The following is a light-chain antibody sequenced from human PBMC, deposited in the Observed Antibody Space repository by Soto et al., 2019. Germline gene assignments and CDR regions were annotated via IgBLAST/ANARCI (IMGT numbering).Light chain of an antibody. V-gene: IGKV3-20*01. Sequence: EIVLTQSPGTLSLSPGERATLSCRASQSVPRSYLAWYQQKPGQAPRLLIYDASTLESGGPSGFSGSGSGTEFTLTISSLQPDDSATYYCQQYNSYPYTFGQGTKLEIK. J-gene: IGKJ2*01. CDR3: QQYNSYPYT. CDR1: QSVPRSY. CDR2: DAS.